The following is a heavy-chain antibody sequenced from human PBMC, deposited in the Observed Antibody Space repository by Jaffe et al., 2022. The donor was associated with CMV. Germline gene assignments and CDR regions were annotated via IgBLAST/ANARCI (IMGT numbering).Heavy chain of an antibody. J-gene: IGHJ4*02. Sequence: EVQLLESGGGLVQPGGSLRLSCAASGFTFSNYVMSWVRQAPGKGLEWVSGISGSGISKDYADSVKGRFTISRDNSKNTLYLQMKSLRAEDMAVYYCAKDGGFTEPHWGQGTLVTVSS. CDR1: GFTFSNYV. CDR3: AKDGGFTEPH. D-gene: IGHD3-16*01. CDR2: ISGSGISK. V-gene: IGHV3-23*01.